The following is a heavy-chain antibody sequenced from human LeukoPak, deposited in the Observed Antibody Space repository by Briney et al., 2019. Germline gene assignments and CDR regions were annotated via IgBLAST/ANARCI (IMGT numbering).Heavy chain of an antibody. Sequence: RGSLRLSCVASGFTFSNYAMSWVRQAPGKGLDWVSVISGSAGKIRYAGSVKGRFTISRDNSENTVYLQMNNLRAEDTAVYYCAGRVTGYSSGYVYWGQGTLVTVSS. CDR1: GFTFSNYA. CDR2: ISGSAGKI. D-gene: IGHD5-18*01. J-gene: IGHJ4*02. CDR3: AGRVTGYSSGYVY. V-gene: IGHV3-23*01.